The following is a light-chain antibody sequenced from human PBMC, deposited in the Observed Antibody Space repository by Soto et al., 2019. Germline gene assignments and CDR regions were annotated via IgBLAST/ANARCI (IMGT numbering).Light chain of an antibody. CDR2: DVN. V-gene: IGLV2-11*01. CDR3: SSFAGSYSYV. CDR1: SSDVGGYNY. J-gene: IGLJ1*01. Sequence: QSALTQPRSVSGSPGQSVTISCTGTSSDVGGYNYVSWYRQYPGKAPKLMIYDVNKRPSGVPDRFSGSKSANTASLTISGLQGDDEADYYCSSFAGSYSYVFGTGTKLTVL.